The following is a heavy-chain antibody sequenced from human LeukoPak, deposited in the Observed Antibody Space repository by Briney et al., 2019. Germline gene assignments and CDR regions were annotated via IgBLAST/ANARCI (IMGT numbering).Heavy chain of an antibody. CDR3: AREYYGDYNWFDP. CDR1: GGSFSGYY. V-gene: IGHV4-34*01. CDR2: INHSGST. D-gene: IGHD4-17*01. Sequence: SETLSLTCAVYGGSFSGYYWSWIRQPPGKGLEWIGEINHSGSTNYNPSLKSRVTISVDTSKNQFSLKLSSVTAADTAVYYCAREYYGDYNWFDPWGQGTLVTVSS. J-gene: IGHJ5*02.